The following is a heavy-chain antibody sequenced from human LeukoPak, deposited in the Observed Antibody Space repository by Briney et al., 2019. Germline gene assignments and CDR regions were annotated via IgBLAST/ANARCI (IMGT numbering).Heavy chain of an antibody. V-gene: IGHV1-2*02. Sequence: GASVKVSCKASGYTFTGYYMHWVRPAPGQGPEWMGWINPNSGGTNYAQKFQGRVTMTRDTSISTAYMELSRLRSDDTAVYYCATGYDLYCGRDCYSSLPDYWGQGTLVTVSS. J-gene: IGHJ4*02. CDR1: GYTFTGYY. D-gene: IGHD2-21*02. CDR3: ATGYDLYCGRDCYSSLPDY. CDR2: INPNSGGT.